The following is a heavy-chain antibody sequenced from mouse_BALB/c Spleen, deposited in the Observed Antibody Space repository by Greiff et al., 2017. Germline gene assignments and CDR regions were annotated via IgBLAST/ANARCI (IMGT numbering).Heavy chain of an antibody. CDR1: GFNIKDTY. D-gene: IGHD2-1*01. J-gene: IGHJ1*01. CDR3: ARDGNYWYFDV. Sequence: EVQVVESGAELVKPGASVKLSCTASGFNIKDTYMHWVKQRPEQGLEWIGRIDPANGNTKYDPKFQGKATITADTSSNTAYLQLSSLTSEDTAVYYGARDGNYWYFDVWGAGTTVTVSS. CDR2: IDPANGNT. V-gene: IGHV14-3*02.